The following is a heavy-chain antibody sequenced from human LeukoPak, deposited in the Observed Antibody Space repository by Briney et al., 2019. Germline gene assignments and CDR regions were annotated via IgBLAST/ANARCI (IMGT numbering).Heavy chain of an antibody. V-gene: IGHV4-38-2*02. CDR2: IYHSGSS. J-gene: IGHJ6*03. D-gene: IGHD2-15*01. Sequence: SETLSLTCTVSGYSISSGYYWGWIRQPPGKGLEWIGSIYHSGSSYYNPSLKSRVTMSVDTSKNQFSLKLSSVTAADTAVYYCARCVVVVAATSLTYMDVWGKGTTVTVSS. CDR3: ARCVVVVAATSLTYMDV. CDR1: GYSISSGYY.